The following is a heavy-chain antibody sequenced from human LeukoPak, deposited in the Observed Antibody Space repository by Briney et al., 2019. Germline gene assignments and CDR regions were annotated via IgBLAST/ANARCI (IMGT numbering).Heavy chain of an antibody. J-gene: IGHJ3*02. Sequence: ASVKVSCKPSGYTFTGYYVHWVRQAPGQGLEWMGWISAYNGNTNYAQKLQGRVTMTTDTSTSTAYMELRSLRSDDTAVYYCARDGTGTDAFDIWGQGTMVTVSS. D-gene: IGHD6-13*01. CDR1: GYTFTGYY. CDR2: ISAYNGNT. V-gene: IGHV1-18*04. CDR3: ARDGTGTDAFDI.